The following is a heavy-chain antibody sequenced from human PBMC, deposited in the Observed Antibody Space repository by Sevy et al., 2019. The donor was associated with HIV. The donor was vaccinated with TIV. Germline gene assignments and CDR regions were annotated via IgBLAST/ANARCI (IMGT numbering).Heavy chain of an antibody. Sequence: GGSLRLSCAASGFTFSSYAMHWVRQAPGKGLEWVAVISYDGSNKYYADSVKGRFTISRDNSKNMLYLQMNSLRAEDTAVYYCASFWSGSFYWGQGTLVTVSS. J-gene: IGHJ4*02. CDR3: ASFWSGSFY. V-gene: IGHV3-30-3*01. CDR1: GFTFSSYA. CDR2: ISYDGSNK. D-gene: IGHD3-3*01.